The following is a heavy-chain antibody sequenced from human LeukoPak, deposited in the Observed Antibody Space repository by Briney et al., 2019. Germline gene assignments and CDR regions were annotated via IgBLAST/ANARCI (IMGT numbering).Heavy chain of an antibody. V-gene: IGHV4-31*03. D-gene: IGHD3-10*01. Sequence: SETLSLTCTVSGGSIGSGGYYWSWIRQHPGKGLEWIGYIYYSGSTYYNPSLKSRVTISVDTSKNQFSLKLSSVTAADTAVYYCARARLHSYYYGSGSYGDFDYWGQGTLVTVSS. J-gene: IGHJ4*02. CDR2: IYYSGST. CDR3: ARARLHSYYYGSGSYGDFDY. CDR1: GGSIGSGGYY.